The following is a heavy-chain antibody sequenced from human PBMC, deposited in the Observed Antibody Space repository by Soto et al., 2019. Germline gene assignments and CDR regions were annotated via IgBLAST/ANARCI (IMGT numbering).Heavy chain of an antibody. Sequence: EVQLVESGGGLVKPGGSLRLSCAASGFTFSNAWMSWVRQAPGKGLEWVGLIKTKTDGGTTDYTAPVKGRFTISRDDSENTLYLQMNSLKTEDTAVYYRTTGFDFRGQGTLVTVSS. CDR1: GFTFSNAW. D-gene: IGHD3-3*01. V-gene: IGHV3-15*01. CDR2: IKTKTDGGTT. J-gene: IGHJ4*02. CDR3: TTGFDF.